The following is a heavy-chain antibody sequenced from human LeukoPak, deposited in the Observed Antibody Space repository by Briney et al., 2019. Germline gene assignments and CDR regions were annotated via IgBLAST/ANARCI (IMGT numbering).Heavy chain of an antibody. Sequence: SETLSLTCTVSGASISSTNNFWGWIRQTPGKGLEWIATIYYSVSTYYNPSLKSRVTISVDTSKNQFSLKLSSVTAADTAVYYCARASVSGWYWFDPWGQGTLVTVSS. D-gene: IGHD6-19*01. CDR1: GASISSTNNF. CDR2: IYYSVST. J-gene: IGHJ5*02. CDR3: ARASVSGWYWFDP. V-gene: IGHV4-39*07.